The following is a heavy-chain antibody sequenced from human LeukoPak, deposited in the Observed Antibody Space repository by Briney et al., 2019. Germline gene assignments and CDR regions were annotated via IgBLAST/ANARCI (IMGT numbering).Heavy chain of an antibody. CDR3: ARRGTWIQLVDY. J-gene: IGHJ4*02. CDR2: ISGSGGST. CDR1: GFTFSSYA. D-gene: IGHD5-18*01. V-gene: IGHV3-23*01. Sequence: TGGSLRLSCAASGFTFSSYAMSWIRQAPGKGLEWVSAISGSGGSTYYADSVRRRFTISRDNSKNTLYLQMNSLRAEDTAVYYCARRGTWIQLVDYWGQGTLVTVSS.